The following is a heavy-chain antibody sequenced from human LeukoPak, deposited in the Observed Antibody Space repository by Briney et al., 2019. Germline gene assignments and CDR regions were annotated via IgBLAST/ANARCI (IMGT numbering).Heavy chain of an antibody. D-gene: IGHD2-2*01. V-gene: IGHV3-30*02. CDR3: AKERHQLLWRWFDP. J-gene: IGHJ5*02. CDR1: GFTFSSYS. Sequence: GGSLRLSCAASGFTFSSYSMNWVRQAPGKGLEWVAFIRYDGSNKYYADSVKGRFTISRDNSKNTLYLQMNSLRAEDTAVYYCAKERHQLLWRWFDPWGQGTLVTVSS. CDR2: IRYDGSNK.